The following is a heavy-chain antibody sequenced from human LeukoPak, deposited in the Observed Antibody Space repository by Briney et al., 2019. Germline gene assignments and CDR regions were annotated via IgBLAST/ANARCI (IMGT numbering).Heavy chain of an antibody. D-gene: IGHD3-9*01. CDR3: ARGGPGLRYFDWLLGRDWFDP. J-gene: IGHJ5*02. CDR1: GYTFTSYD. V-gene: IGHV1-8*01. Sequence: ASVKVSCKASGYTFTSYDINWVRQATGQGLEWMGWMNPNSGNTGYAQKFQGRVTMTRNTSISTAYMELSSLRSEDTAVYCCARGGPGLRYFDWLLGRDWFDPWGQGTLVTVSS. CDR2: MNPNSGNT.